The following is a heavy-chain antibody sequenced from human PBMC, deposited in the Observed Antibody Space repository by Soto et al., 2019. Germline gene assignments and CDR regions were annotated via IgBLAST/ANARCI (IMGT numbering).Heavy chain of an antibody. D-gene: IGHD2-2*02. V-gene: IGHV1-69*13. CDR1: GGTFSSYA. J-gene: IGHJ6*01. CDR3: ARVTGVYCSSTSCYNDGYYYYGMDV. Sequence: ASVKVSCKASGGTFSSYAISWVRQAPGQGLEWMGGIIPIFGTANYAQKFQGRVTITADESTSTAYMELSSLRSEDTAVYYCARVTGVYCSSTSCYNDGYYYYGMDVWGQGNKVT. CDR2: IIPIFGTA.